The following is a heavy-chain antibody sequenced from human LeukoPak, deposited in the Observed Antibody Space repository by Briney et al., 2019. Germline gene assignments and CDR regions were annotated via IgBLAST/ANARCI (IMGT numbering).Heavy chain of an antibody. Sequence: PGRSLRLSCAASGFTFDDYAMHWVRQAPGKGLEWVSGVSWNSGSLNYADSVKGRFTISRDNAKNSLYLQMNSLRAEDTAFYYCAKGLYTSDATFDYWGQGTLVTVSS. V-gene: IGHV3-9*01. CDR3: AKGLYTSDATFDY. CDR2: VSWNSGSL. D-gene: IGHD6-19*01. CDR1: GFTFDDYA. J-gene: IGHJ4*02.